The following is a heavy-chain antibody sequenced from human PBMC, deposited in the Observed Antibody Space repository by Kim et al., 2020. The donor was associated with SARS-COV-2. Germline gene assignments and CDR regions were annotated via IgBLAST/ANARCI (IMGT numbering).Heavy chain of an antibody. CDR2: IYYSGST. D-gene: IGHD3-10*01. CDR3: ARHEGFTYYYGSGRLDY. V-gene: IGHV4-39*01. J-gene: IGHJ4*02. Sequence: SETLSLTCTVSGGSISSSSYYWGWIRQPPGKGLEWIGSIYYSGSTYYNPSLKSRVTISVDTSKNQFSLKLSSVTAADTAVYYCARHEGFTYYYGSGRLDYWGQGTLVTVSS. CDR1: GGSISSSSYY.